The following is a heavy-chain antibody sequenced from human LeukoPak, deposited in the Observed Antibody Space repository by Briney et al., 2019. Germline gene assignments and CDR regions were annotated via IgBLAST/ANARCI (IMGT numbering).Heavy chain of an antibody. J-gene: IGHJ4*02. V-gene: IGHV4-59*11. CDR2: IYHTGSS. CDR3: AREREEGY. Sequence: SETLSLTCTVSGDSITSHYWNCIRQTPGKGLEWIGYIYHTGSSNYNPPLKSRGSISADTSNNRFSLRLYSVTAADTAVYYCAREREEGYWGQGILVTVSS. CDR1: GDSITSHY.